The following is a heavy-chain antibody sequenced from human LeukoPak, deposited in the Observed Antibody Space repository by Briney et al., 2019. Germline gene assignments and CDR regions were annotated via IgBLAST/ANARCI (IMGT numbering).Heavy chain of an antibody. V-gene: IGHV4-30-4*08. CDR2: IYYSGST. CDR1: GGSISSGDYY. Sequence: SQTLSLTCTVSGGSISSGDYYWSWIRQPPGKGLEWIGYIYYSGSTHYNPSLKSRVTISVDTSKNQFSLKLSSVTAAGTAVYYCASRGRYWFDPWGQGTLVTVSS. CDR3: ASRGRYWFDP. J-gene: IGHJ5*02.